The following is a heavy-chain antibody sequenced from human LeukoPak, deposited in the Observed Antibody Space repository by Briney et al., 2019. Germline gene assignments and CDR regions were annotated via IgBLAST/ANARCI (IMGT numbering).Heavy chain of an antibody. J-gene: IGHJ3*01. D-gene: IGHD1-26*01. CDR3: AHSKRGGGYYINAFAV. CDR1: GASTSAYY. Sequence: SETLSLTCTVSGASTSAYYWSWIRQPPGKGLERIGYSYSGGNANYNPSLKSRVTISIDTSENQFSLRLTSVTAADTAVYFCAHSKRGGGYYINAFAVWGQGALVTISS. V-gene: IGHV4-59*01. CDR2: SYSGGNA.